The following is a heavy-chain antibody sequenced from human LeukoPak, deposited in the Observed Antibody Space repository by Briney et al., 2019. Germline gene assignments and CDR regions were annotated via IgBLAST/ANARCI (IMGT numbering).Heavy chain of an antibody. CDR1: GFTFSSYS. J-gene: IGHJ4*02. CDR2: ISSFSGTI. Sequence: GGSLRLSCVASGFTFSSYSVNWVRQAPGKGLEWVSYISSFSGTINYADSVKGRFTISRDDAKNSLYLQMTSLRAEDTAVYYCARDQGGVGYWGQGTLVTVSS. V-gene: IGHV3-48*01. CDR3: ARDQGGVGY. D-gene: IGHD3-16*01.